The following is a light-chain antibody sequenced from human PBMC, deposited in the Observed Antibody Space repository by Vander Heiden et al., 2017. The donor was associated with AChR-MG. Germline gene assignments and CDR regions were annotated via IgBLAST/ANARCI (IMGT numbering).Light chain of an antibody. CDR3: QAWDSSTAV. CDR1: KLGDKY. CDR2: QDS. V-gene: IGLV3-1*01. Sequence: YELTQPPSVSVSPGQTASITCSGDKLGDKYACWYQQKPGQSPVLVIYQDSKRPSGIPERFSGSNSGNTATLTISGTQAMDEADYYCQAWDSSTAVFGGGTKLTVL. J-gene: IGLJ2*01.